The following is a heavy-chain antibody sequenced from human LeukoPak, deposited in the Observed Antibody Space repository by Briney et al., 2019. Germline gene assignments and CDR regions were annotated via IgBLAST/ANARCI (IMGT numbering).Heavy chain of an antibody. CDR1: GFTFSSYA. J-gene: IGHJ4*02. Sequence: PGGSLRLSCAASGFTFSSYAMSWVRQAPRKGLERVSAISGSGGSTYYADSVKGRFTISRDNSKNTLYLQMSSLRAEDTAVYYCAKDRVIVGATIFDYWGQGTLVTVSS. D-gene: IGHD1-26*01. V-gene: IGHV3-23*01. CDR3: AKDRVIVGATIFDY. CDR2: ISGSGGST.